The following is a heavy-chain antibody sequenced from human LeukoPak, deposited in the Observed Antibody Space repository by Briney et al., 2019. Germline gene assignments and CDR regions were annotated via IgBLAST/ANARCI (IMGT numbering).Heavy chain of an antibody. CDR2: IIPIFATA. D-gene: IGHD3-22*01. J-gene: IGHJ4*02. Sequence: ASVKVSCKASGGTFSSYAISWVRQAPGQGLEWMGGIIPIFATANYAQKFQGRVTITADESTSTAYMELSSLRSEDTAVYYCARGYYDSSGYHYWDYWGQGTLVTVSS. CDR3: ARGYYDSSGYHYWDY. CDR1: GGTFSSYA. V-gene: IGHV1-69*01.